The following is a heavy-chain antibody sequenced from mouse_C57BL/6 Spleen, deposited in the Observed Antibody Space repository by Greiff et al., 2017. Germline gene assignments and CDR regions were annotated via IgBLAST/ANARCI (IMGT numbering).Heavy chain of an antibody. Sequence: VQLQESGAELVRPGASVTLSCKASGYTFTDYEMHWVKQTPVHGLEWIGAIDPETGGTAYNQKFKGKAILTADKSSSTAYMELRSLTSEDSAVYYCTRHYGSHYAMDYWGQGTSVTVSS. CDR1: GYTFTDYE. D-gene: IGHD1-1*01. J-gene: IGHJ4*01. V-gene: IGHV1-15*01. CDR3: TRHYGSHYAMDY. CDR2: IDPETGGT.